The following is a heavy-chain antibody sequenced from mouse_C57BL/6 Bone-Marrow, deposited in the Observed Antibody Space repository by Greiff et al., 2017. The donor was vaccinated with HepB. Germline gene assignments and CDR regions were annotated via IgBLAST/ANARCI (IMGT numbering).Heavy chain of an antibody. J-gene: IGHJ3*01. CDR2: IRLKSDNYAT. CDR1: GFTFSNYW. CDR3: TFNYYGSSSNFAY. Sequence: EVKVEESGGGLVQPGGSMKLSCVASGFTFSNYWMNWVRQSPEKGLEWVAQIRLKSDNYATHYAESVKGRFTISRDDSKSSVYLQMNNLRAEDTGIYYCTFNYYGSSSNFAYWGQGTLVTVSA. D-gene: IGHD1-1*01. V-gene: IGHV6-3*01.